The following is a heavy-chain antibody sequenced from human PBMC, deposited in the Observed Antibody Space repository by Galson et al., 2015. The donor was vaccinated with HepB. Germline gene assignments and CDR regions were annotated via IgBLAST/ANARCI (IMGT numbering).Heavy chain of an antibody. J-gene: IGHJ3*02. CDR1: GFTLRSYA. CDR3: AKDRIPLIYDSSGQGDAFDI. CDR2: ISGSGGST. V-gene: IGHV3-23*01. Sequence: SLRISCAASGFTLRSYARSRVRQAPGKGLEWVSAISGSGGSTYYADSVKGRFTISRDNSKNTLYLQMNSLGAEDTAVYYCAKDRIPLIYDSSGQGDAFDIWGQGTMVTVSS. D-gene: IGHD3-22*01.